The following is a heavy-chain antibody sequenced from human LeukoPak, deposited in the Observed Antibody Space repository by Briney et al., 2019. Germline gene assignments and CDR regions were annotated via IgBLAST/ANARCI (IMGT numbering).Heavy chain of an antibody. CDR2: INPNSGGT. V-gene: IGHV1-2*02. Sequence: ASVKVSCKASGYTFTGYYLHWVRQAPGQGLEWMGWINPNSGGTNFAQAFQGRVTMTGDTSISAAYMELSRLRSDDTAVYYCARDPVGYSNTWYYPNWFDPWGQGTLVTVSS. D-gene: IGHD6-13*01. CDR3: ARDPVGYSNTWYYPNWFDP. CDR1: GYTFTGYY. J-gene: IGHJ5*02.